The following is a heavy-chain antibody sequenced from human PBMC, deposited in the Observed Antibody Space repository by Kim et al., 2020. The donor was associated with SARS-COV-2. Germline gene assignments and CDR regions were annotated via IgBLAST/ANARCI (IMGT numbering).Heavy chain of an antibody. J-gene: IGHJ6*03. CDR3: EKGICSSTSCPYYYY. Sequence: GGSLRLSCAASGFRFEDYAMQWVRQVPGKGLEWVSLISADGTNTNYADSVKGRFTVSRDNNKNSRYLQMNSLRKENTAVYDCEKGICSSTSCPYYYY. CDR1: GFRFEDYA. D-gene: IGHD2-2*01. CDR2: ISADGTNT. V-gene: IGHV3-43*02.